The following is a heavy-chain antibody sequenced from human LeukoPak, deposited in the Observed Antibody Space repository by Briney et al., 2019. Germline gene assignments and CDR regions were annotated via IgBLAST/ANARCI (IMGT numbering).Heavy chain of an antibody. D-gene: IGHD6-13*01. V-gene: IGHV3-30-3*01. CDR2: ISYDGSNK. J-gene: IGHJ4*02. CDR3: ARDLFFSSELDY. CDR1: GFTFSSYA. Sequence: GGSLRLSCAASGFTFSSYAMHWVRQAPGRGLEWVAVISYDGSNKYYADSVKGRFTISRDNSKNTLYLQMNSLRAEDTAVYYCARDLFFSSELDYWGQGTLVTVSS.